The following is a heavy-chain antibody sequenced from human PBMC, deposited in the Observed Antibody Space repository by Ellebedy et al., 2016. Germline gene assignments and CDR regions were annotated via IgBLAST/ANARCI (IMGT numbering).Heavy chain of an antibody. Sequence: GGSLRLXXATSGFTFNDYALHWVRQAPGKGLAWVSGISWNSAAIGYGDSVKGRFTISRDSAKNYLYLQMDSLRAEDTALYYCAKGTMDYLHHWGQGTLVTVSS. CDR3: AKGTMDYLHH. J-gene: IGHJ4*02. CDR1: GFTFNDYA. D-gene: IGHD3-3*01. CDR2: ISWNSAAI. V-gene: IGHV3-9*01.